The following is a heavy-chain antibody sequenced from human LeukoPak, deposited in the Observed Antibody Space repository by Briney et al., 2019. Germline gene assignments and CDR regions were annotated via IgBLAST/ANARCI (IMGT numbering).Heavy chain of an antibody. Sequence: SGTLSLTCSVSGDDISSSNWWTWVRQPPQKGLEWIGEVYHSGSTNYNPSLKSRIYMSVDKSQNRFSLRLTSVTAADTAVYFCARVSGSGLYFKSFDPWGQGTLVNVSS. J-gene: IGHJ5*01. V-gene: IGHV4-4*02. D-gene: IGHD3-10*01. CDR1: GDDISSSNW. CDR2: VYHSGST. CDR3: ARVSGSGLYFKSFDP.